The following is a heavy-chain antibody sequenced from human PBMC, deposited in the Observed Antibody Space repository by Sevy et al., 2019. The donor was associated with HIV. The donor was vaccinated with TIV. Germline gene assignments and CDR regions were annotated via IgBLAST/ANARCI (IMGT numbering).Heavy chain of an antibody. Sequence: GGSLRLSCAASGFTFDDYAMHWVRQAPGKGLEWVSAISGSGGSTYYADSVKGRFTISRDNSKNTLYLQMNSLRAEDTAVYYCAKGRIAVAVRGYYFDYWGQGTLVTVSS. CDR1: GFTFDDYA. V-gene: IGHV3-23*01. D-gene: IGHD6-19*01. CDR3: AKGRIAVAVRGYYFDY. J-gene: IGHJ4*02. CDR2: ISGSGGST.